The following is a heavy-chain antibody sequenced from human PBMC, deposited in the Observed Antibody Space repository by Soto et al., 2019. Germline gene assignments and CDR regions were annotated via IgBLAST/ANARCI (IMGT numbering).Heavy chain of an antibody. Sequence: XTLSLPCTVSGGSISSGSYYWSWIQQPPGKGLEWIGYIYYSGNTNYNPSLKSRVTISVDTSKKQFSLKLSSVPAADTAVYYCARVAYYDILTDAFDIWGQGTMVTVSS. CDR1: GGSISSGSYY. D-gene: IGHD3-9*01. CDR2: IYYSGNT. J-gene: IGHJ3*02. CDR3: ARVAYYDILTDAFDI. V-gene: IGHV4-61*01.